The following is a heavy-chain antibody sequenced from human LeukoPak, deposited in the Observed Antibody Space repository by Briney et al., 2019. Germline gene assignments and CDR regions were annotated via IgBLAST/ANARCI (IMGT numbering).Heavy chain of an antibody. CDR3: ARDRVGATIY. Sequence: ASVKVSCKAFGYTFTSNYMHWVRQAPGQGPEWMGVISPSGGSISYAQKFQGRVTMTRDTSTSTVYMELSSLRSEDTAVYYCARDRVGATIYWGQGTLVTVSS. CDR1: GYTFTSNY. D-gene: IGHD1-26*01. J-gene: IGHJ4*02. CDR2: ISPSGGSI. V-gene: IGHV1-46*01.